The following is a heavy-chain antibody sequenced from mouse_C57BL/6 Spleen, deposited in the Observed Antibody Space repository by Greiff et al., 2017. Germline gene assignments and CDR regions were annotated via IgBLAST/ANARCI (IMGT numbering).Heavy chain of an antibody. CDR1: GYAFSSSW. V-gene: IGHV1-82*01. J-gene: IGHJ2*01. D-gene: IGHD1-1*01. Sequence: VQLQQSGPELVKPGASVKISCKASGYAFSSSWMNWVKQRPGKGLEWIGRIYPGDGDTNYNGKYKGKSTLTADKSSSTAYMQLSSLTSEDSAVCFCANYCSSAYFDYWGQGTTLTVSS. CDR2: IYPGDGDT. CDR3: ANYCSSAYFDY.